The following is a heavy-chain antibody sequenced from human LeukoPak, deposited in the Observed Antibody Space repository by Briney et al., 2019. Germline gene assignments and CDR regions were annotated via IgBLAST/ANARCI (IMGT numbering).Heavy chain of an antibody. CDR3: ARDADLYGSGNFDY. V-gene: IGHV1-2*02. J-gene: IGHJ4*02. CDR2: INPNSGGT. CDR1: GYTFTGYY. D-gene: IGHD3-10*01. Sequence: ASVKVSCKASGYTFTGYYMHWVRQAPGQGLEWMGWINPNSGGTNYAQKFQGRVTMTRDTSISTAYMELSRLRSDDTAVYYCARDADLYGSGNFDYWGQGTLVTVSS.